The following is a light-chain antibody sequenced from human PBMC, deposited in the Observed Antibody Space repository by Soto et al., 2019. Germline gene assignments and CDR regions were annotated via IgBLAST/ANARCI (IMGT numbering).Light chain of an antibody. CDR1: SSNIGINF. J-gene: IGLJ1*01. V-gene: IGLV1-47*01. CDR3: AAYDDSLNVHV. Sequence: QAVVTQPPSASGTPGQSVTMSCSGSSSNIGINFVYWYQQLPGTAPKLLISKTDQRPSGVPDRFSGSKSGTSASLTIGGLRSEDEADYYCAAYDDSLNVHVFGSGTKVTVL. CDR2: KTD.